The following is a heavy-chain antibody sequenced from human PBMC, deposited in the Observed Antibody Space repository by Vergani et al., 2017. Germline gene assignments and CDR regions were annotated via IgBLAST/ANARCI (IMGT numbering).Heavy chain of an antibody. Sequence: QVQLVQSGAEVKKPGASVKISCKASGYTFTSFAIHWVRQAPGQRLEWMGWINTGNGNTKYSQKFQGRVTITRDTSASTAYMELSSLRSEDTAVYYCAREGPILVLRFLEWLSGFDPWGQGTLVTVSS. CDR3: AREGPILVLRFLEWLSGFDP. CDR1: GYTFTSFA. D-gene: IGHD3-3*01. J-gene: IGHJ5*02. CDR2: INTGNGNT. V-gene: IGHV1-3*04.